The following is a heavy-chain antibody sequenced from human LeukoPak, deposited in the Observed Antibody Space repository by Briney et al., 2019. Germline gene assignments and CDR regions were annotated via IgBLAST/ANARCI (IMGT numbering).Heavy chain of an antibody. D-gene: IGHD6-13*01. CDR1: GFTLSSYE. CDR2: ISRTGNSI. V-gene: IGHV3-48*03. J-gene: IGHJ4*02. Sequence: GGSLRLSCAASGFTLSSYEMNWVRLAPGKGLEWISYISRTGNSIYYADSVKGRFTISRDSAKNSLYLQVNSLRAEDTAVYYCARGPYSSNWYVDYWGQGTLVTVAS. CDR3: ARGPYSSNWYVDY.